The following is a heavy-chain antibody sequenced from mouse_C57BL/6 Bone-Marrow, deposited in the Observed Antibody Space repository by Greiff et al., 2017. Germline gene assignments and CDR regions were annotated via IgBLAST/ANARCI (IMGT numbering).Heavy chain of an antibody. Sequence: QVQLQQPGAELVKPGASVKLSCKASGYTFTSYWMHWVKQRPGQGLEWIGMIHPNSGSTNYNEKFKSKATLTVDKSSSTAYMQLSSLTSEDSAVYYCARFHYDYDEFAYWGQGTLVTVSA. D-gene: IGHD2-4*01. CDR1: GYTFTSYW. CDR2: IHPNSGST. J-gene: IGHJ3*01. V-gene: IGHV1-64*01. CDR3: ARFHYDYDEFAY.